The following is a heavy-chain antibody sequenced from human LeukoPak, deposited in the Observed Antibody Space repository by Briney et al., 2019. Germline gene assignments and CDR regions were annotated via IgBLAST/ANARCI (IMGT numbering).Heavy chain of an antibody. CDR3: ARSSPLSDSSGYYYGGFDP. V-gene: IGHV5-51*01. D-gene: IGHD3-22*01. Sequence: GESLKISCKGSGYSFTSYWIGWVRQMPGKGLEWMGIIYPGDSDTRYSPSFQGQVTISADKSICTAYLQWSSLKASDTAMYYCARSSPLSDSSGYYYGGFDPWGQGTLVTVSS. CDR1: GYSFTSYW. CDR2: IYPGDSDT. J-gene: IGHJ5*02.